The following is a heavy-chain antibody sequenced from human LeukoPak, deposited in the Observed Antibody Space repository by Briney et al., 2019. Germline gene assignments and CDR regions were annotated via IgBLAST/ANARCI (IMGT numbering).Heavy chain of an antibody. V-gene: IGHV3-74*01. CDR1: GFTFCSYW. J-gene: IGHJ3*02. D-gene: IGHD6-6*01. CDR2: ISTDGSST. Sequence: GGSLRLSCAASGFTFCSYWMRWVLQAPGKGLMWVSRISTDGSSTNSADSVKGRFTISRDNAKNTLYLQMNSLRAEDTAVYYCVREYSSSSGRAFDIWGQGTMVTVSP. CDR3: VREYSSSSGRAFDI.